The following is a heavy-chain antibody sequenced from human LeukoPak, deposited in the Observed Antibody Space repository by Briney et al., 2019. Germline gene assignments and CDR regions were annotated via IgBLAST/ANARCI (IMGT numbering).Heavy chain of an antibody. V-gene: IGHV1-18*01. CDR1: GYTFTSYG. Sequence: ASVKVSCKASGYTFTSYGISWVRQAPGQGLEWMGWISAYNGNTNYAQKLQGRVTMTTDTSTSTAYMELRSLRSDDTAVYYCARDLKDIVVVPAPNWFDPWGQGTLVTVSS. D-gene: IGHD2-2*01. CDR3: ARDLKDIVVVPAPNWFDP. J-gene: IGHJ5*02. CDR2: ISAYNGNT.